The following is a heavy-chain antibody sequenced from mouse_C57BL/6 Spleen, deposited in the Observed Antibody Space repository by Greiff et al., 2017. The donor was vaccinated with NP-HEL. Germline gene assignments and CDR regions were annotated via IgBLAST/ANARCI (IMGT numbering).Heavy chain of an antibody. CDR3: ARGDWDEGYVDV. CDR2: IYPGDGDT. Sequence: VQLQQSGAELVKPGASVKISCKASGYAFSSYWMNWVKQRPGKGLEWIGQIYPGDGDTNYNGKFKGKATLTADKSSSTAYMQLSSLTSEDSAVYFCARGDWDEGYVDVWGTGTTVTVSS. CDR1: GYAFSSYW. V-gene: IGHV1-80*01. D-gene: IGHD4-1*01. J-gene: IGHJ1*03.